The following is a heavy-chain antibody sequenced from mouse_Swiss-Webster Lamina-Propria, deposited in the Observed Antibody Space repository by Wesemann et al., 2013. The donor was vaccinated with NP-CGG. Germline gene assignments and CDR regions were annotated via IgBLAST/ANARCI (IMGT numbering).Heavy chain of an antibody. J-gene: IGHJ3*01. V-gene: IGHV1-52*01. CDR2: IDPSDSET. CDR3: ARSNYYGRAWFAY. D-gene: IGHD1-1*01. Sequence: LEWIGMIDPSDSETHYNQMFKDKATLTVDKSSSTAYMQLSSLTSEDSAVYYCARSNYYGRAWFAYWGQGTLVTVSA.